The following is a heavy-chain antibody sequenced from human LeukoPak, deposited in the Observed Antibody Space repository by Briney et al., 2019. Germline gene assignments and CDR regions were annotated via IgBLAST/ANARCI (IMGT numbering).Heavy chain of an antibody. Sequence: ASVKVSCKASGDTFTGYYLHWVRQAPGQGLEWMGWINPKSGATKYAQMVQGRVTMTRDTSISTAYMDLSSLRSDDTAVYYCATGSSTAGSRFPQEYWGQGSLVTVSS. CDR1: GDTFTGYY. CDR3: ATGSSTAGSRFPQEY. D-gene: IGHD2-2*01. J-gene: IGHJ4*02. CDR2: INPKSGAT. V-gene: IGHV1-2*02.